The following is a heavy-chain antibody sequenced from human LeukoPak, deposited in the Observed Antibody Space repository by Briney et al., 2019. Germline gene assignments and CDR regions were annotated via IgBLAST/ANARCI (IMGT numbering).Heavy chain of an antibody. Sequence: ASVKVSCKASGYTFTGYYMHWVRQAPGQGLEWMGRINPNSGGKNYAQKFQGRVTMTRDTSISTAYMELSRLRSDDTAVYYCARVLPVVTASNNWFDPWGQGTLVTVSS. CDR3: ARVLPVVTASNNWFDP. CDR2: INPNSGGK. V-gene: IGHV1-2*06. J-gene: IGHJ5*02. D-gene: IGHD2-21*02. CDR1: GYTFTGYY.